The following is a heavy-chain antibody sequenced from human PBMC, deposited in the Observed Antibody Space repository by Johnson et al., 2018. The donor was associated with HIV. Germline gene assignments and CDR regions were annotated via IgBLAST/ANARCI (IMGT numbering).Heavy chain of an antibody. CDR1: GFTVSANY. V-gene: IGHV3-66*01. J-gene: IGHJ3*02. D-gene: IGHD3-22*01. Sequence: EVQLVESGGDLVQPGGSLRLSCTASGFTVSANYMSWVRQAPGKGLEWVSVIYSGGSTYYADSVKGRFTISRDNSKNSLYLQMNSLRAEDTAVYYCARVGDGSGYYFDAFDIWGQGTMVTVSS. CDR2: IYSGGST. CDR3: ARVGDGSGYYFDAFDI.